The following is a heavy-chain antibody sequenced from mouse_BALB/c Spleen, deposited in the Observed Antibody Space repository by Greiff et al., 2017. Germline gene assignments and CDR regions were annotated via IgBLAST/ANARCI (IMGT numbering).Heavy chain of an antibody. V-gene: IGHV3-6*02. CDR2: ISYDGSN. J-gene: IGHJ4*01. CDR1: GYSITSGYY. D-gene: IGHD1-1*01. Sequence: VQLKESGPGLVKPSQSLSLTCSVTGYSITSGYYWNWIRQFPGNKLEWMGYISYDGSNNYNPSLKNRISITRDTSKNQFFLKLNSVTTEDTATYYCANYYYGSAMDYWGQGTSVTVSS. CDR3: ANYYYGSAMDY.